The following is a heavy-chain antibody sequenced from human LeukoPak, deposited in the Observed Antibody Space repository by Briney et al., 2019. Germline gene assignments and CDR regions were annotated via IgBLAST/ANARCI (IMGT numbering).Heavy chain of an antibody. D-gene: IGHD1-26*01. J-gene: IGHJ4*02. Sequence: PSETLSLTCTVSGYSISSGYYWGSIRQPPGKGLEWIGSIYHSGNTNYNPSLKSRAAIPLDKSSNQFSLRLTSVTAADTAMYFCAREEMPGKFDYWGQGTLVTVSS. V-gene: IGHV4-38-2*02. CDR2: IYHSGNT. CDR1: GYSISSGYY. CDR3: AREEMPGKFDY.